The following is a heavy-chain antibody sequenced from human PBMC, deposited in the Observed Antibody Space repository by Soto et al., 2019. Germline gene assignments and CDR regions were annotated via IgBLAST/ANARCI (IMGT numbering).Heavy chain of an antibody. V-gene: IGHV4-61*01. Sequence: SETLSLTCTVSGGSVNTAPYHWSWIRQSPRNGLEWIGNIYYTGSTNYNPSFESRVAISLDTSNNQFSLRLASLTAADTAVYFCARDHHSYYDTSGYYPYFDFWGQGTLVTVSS. J-gene: IGHJ4*02. CDR1: GGSVNTAPYH. D-gene: IGHD3-22*01. CDR2: IYYTGST. CDR3: ARDHHSYYDTSGYYPYFDF.